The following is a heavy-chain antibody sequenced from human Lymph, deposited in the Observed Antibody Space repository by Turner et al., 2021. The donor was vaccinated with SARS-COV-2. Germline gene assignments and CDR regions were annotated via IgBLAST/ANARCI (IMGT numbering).Heavy chain of an antibody. CDR1: GIIVSSNY. J-gene: IGHJ6*02. Sequence: EVKLVETGGGLIQPGGSLILSCAASGIIVSSNYMNWVRQAPGKGLEWVSVIYSGGTTYYAYSVKGRFTISRDNSKNTLYLQMNSLRVEDTAVYYCARDRGTYGMDVWGQGTTVTVSS. D-gene: IGHD2-15*01. V-gene: IGHV3-53*02. CDR3: ARDRGTYGMDV. CDR2: IYSGGTT.